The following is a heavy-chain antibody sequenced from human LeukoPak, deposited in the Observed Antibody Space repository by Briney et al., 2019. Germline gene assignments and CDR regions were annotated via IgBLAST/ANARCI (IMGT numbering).Heavy chain of an antibody. CDR1: GGSISNYY. CDR2: IYYSGST. Sequence: PSETLSLTCTVSGGSISNYYWSWIRQPPGKGLEWIGYIYYSGSTNYSPSLKSRVTISVDTSKNQFSLKLSSVTAADTAVYYCARGRGVGYWGQGTLVTVSS. CDR3: ARGRGVGY. D-gene: IGHD3-10*01. V-gene: IGHV4-59*01. J-gene: IGHJ4*02.